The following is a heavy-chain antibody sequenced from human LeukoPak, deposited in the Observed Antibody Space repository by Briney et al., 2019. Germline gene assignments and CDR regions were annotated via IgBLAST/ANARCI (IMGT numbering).Heavy chain of an antibody. CDR3: AKDRYSYAFEYSDS. CDR2: ISNDGSKK. Sequence: GGSLRLSCAASGFTFSSYGMHWVRQAPGKGLDWVAVISNDGSKKYYADSVKGRFTISRDNSENTLSLQVSSLRTEDTAVYYCAKDRYSYAFEYSDSWGQGTLVTVSS. CDR1: GFTFSSYG. J-gene: IGHJ4*02. D-gene: IGHD5-18*01. V-gene: IGHV3-30*18.